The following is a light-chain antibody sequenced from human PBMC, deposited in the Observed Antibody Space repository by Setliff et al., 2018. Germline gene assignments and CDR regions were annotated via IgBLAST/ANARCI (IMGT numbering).Light chain of an antibody. Sequence: QSALTQPASVSGSPGQSITISCSGTSSDVGSYDFVSWYQHHPGKAPKLVIYEVTNRPSGISNRFSGSKSGNSASLIISGLQAEDEADYYCSAYTSSSTHVFGTGTKVTVL. V-gene: IGLV2-14*01. CDR1: SSDVGSYDF. CDR3: SAYTSSSTHV. J-gene: IGLJ1*01. CDR2: EVT.